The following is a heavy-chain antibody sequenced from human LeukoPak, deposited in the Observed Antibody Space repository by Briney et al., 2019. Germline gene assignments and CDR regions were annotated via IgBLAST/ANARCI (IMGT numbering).Heavy chain of an antibody. CDR2: GGSGGST. Sequence: GGSLRLSCAASGFIFSNYAMTWVRQAPGKGVEWVSYGGSGGSTYYADSGKGRFTVSRDNSKSTLYLQMNSLTAEDTAVYYCAKMRGQYYHSYYMDAWGKGTTVTVSS. CDR3: AKMRGQYYHSYYMDA. V-gene: IGHV3-23*01. J-gene: IGHJ6*03. CDR1: GFIFSNYA.